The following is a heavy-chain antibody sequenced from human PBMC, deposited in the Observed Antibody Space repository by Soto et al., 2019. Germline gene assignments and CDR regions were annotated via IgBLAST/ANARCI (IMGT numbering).Heavy chain of an antibody. V-gene: IGHV4-30-4*01. D-gene: IGHD5-18*01. CDR1: GDSISSINNY. J-gene: IGHJ5*02. Sequence: QVQLQESGPGLVKPSQTLSLTCTVSGDSISSINNYWSWIRQPPGEGLEWIGFISYSGTTSYSPSLKTQVAISLDTPKNHVSLSLTFVTAADTAVYYCARGRGYSYGLDPWGQGSLVTVSS. CDR3: ARGRGYSYGLDP. CDR2: ISYSGTT.